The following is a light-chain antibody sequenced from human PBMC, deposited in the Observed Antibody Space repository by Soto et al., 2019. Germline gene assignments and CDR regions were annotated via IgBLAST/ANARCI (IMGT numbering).Light chain of an antibody. CDR3: AAWDDSLTGWV. J-gene: IGLJ3*02. V-gene: IGLV1-47*01. CDR1: RSNIGTNY. Sequence: QSVLTQSPSASGTPGQRVTISCSGSRSNIGTNYVYWYQHLPGTAPKLLIYRNNEWPSGVPERFSGAKSGTSASLAISGLRSEDEGDYYCAAWDDSLTGWVFGGGTKLTVL. CDR2: RNN.